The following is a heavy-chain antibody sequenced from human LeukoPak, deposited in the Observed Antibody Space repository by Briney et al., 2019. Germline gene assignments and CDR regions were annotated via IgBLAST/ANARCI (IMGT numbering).Heavy chain of an antibody. CDR2: INHSRGT. Sequence: PSETLSLTCAVDGGSFSGYFWSWIRQAPGKGLEWIGDINHSRGTNYNPSLKSRVTISEDTSERQFSLHLTSVTAADTAVYYRARGDPRHCGSINCYVIFDTWGQGTLVTVSS. J-gene: IGHJ4*02. CDR1: GGSFSGYF. CDR3: ARGDPRHCGSINCYVIFDT. D-gene: IGHD2-21*01. V-gene: IGHV4-34*01.